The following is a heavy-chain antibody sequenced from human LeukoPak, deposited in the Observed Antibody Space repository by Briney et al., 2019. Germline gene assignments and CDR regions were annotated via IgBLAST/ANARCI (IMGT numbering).Heavy chain of an antibody. Sequence: ASVKVSCKASGGTFSSYAISWVRQAPGQGLEWMGWINPNSGGTNYAQKFQGRVTMTRDTSISTAYMELSRLRSDDTAVYYCARDRGLKTVAGIGYWGQGTLVTVSS. CDR2: INPNSGGT. J-gene: IGHJ4*02. CDR3: ARDRGLKTVAGIGY. D-gene: IGHD6-19*01. CDR1: GGTFSSYA. V-gene: IGHV1-2*02.